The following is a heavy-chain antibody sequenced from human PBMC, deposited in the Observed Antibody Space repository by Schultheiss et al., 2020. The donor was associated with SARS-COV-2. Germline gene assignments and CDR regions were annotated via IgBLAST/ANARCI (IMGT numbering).Heavy chain of an antibody. J-gene: IGHJ2*01. D-gene: IGHD3-22*01. CDR1: GFTFSSYW. Sequence: GGSLRLSCAASGFTFSSYWMHWVRQAPGKGLVWVSRINSDGSSTSYADSVKGRFTISRDNAKNTLYLQMNSLKTEDTAVYYCTRVHYYDSSGYGGWYFDLWGRGTLVTVSS. CDR2: INSDGSST. CDR3: TRVHYYDSSGYGGWYFDL. V-gene: IGHV3-74*01.